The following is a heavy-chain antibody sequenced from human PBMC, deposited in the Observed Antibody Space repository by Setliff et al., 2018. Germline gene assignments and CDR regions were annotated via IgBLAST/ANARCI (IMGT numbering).Heavy chain of an antibody. D-gene: IGHD6-6*01. V-gene: IGHV4-34*01. CDR3: ARGRNIAARLLDS. Sequence: PSETLSLTCAAYGGTFSDYYWTWIRQPPGKGLEWVGEINHRGSTTYNPSLKSRVTISVDTSKDQFSLKVISMTAADTAVYYCARGRNIAARLLDSWGHGTLVTVSS. CDR2: INHRGST. J-gene: IGHJ5*01. CDR1: GGTFSDYY.